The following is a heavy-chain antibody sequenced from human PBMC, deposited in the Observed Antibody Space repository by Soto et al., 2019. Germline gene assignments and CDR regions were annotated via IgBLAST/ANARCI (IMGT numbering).Heavy chain of an antibody. J-gene: IGHJ4*02. CDR3: ARDPGQDEGMDY. CDR1: GFTFSSFG. CDR2: IWHDGKNK. Sequence: QVQVVESGGGVVQPGRSLRLSCAASGFTFSSFGMHWVRQAPGKGLEWVAVIWHDGKNKYYADSAKGRFTISRDNSKNTLYLQRNCLRAADTAVYYCARDPGQDEGMDYWGQGTLVTVSS. V-gene: IGHV3-33*01.